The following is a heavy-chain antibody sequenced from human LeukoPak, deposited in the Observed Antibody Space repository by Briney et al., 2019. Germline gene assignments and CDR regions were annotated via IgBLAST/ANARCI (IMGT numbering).Heavy chain of an antibody. CDR3: AREGDFWSSGTWFDH. D-gene: IGHD3-10*01. V-gene: IGHV4-4*07. Sequence: PSETLSLTCTVSGGSISNYYWSWIRQPAGKGLEWIGHMYTSGSTNYHPSLKSRVTMSVDTSKNQFSLKMHSVTAADTAVYYCAREGDFWSSGTWFDHWGQGTLVTVSS. CDR1: GGSISNYY. CDR2: MYTSGST. J-gene: IGHJ5*02.